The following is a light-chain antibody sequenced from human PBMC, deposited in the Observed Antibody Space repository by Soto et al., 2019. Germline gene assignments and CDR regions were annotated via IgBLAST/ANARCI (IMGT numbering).Light chain of an antibody. CDR2: WAS. J-gene: IGKJ1*01. V-gene: IGKV4-1*01. CDR3: QQYYSSPWT. CDR1: QSILYSSNNKNY. Sequence: DIVLTQSPDSLAVSLGERATINCKSSQSILYSSNNKNYLAWYQQKPGQPPKLLIYWASTRESGVPDRFSGSGCGTDFTLSISSLQAGDVAVYYCQQYYSSPWTFGQGTKVEIK.